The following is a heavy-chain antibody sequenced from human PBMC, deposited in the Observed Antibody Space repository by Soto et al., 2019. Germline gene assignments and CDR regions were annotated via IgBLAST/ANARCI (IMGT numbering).Heavy chain of an antibody. CDR3: ARGPGRITMIVVAPGGFDY. Sequence: SETLSLTYAVSGYSISSGYYWSWIRQPPGKGLEWIGEINHSGSTNYNPSLKSRVTISVDTSKNQFSLKLSSVTAADTAVYYCARGPGRITMIVVAPGGFDYWGQGTLVTVSS. V-gene: IGHV4-34*01. J-gene: IGHJ4*02. D-gene: IGHD3-22*01. CDR1: GYSISSGYY. CDR2: INHSGST.